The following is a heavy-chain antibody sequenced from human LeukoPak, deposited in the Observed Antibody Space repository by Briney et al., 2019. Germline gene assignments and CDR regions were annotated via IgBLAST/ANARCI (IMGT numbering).Heavy chain of an antibody. V-gene: IGHV1-2*02. D-gene: IGHD2-2*01. CDR1: GYTFTAYF. CDR3: ARVSCTGTNCYHGGFDY. Sequence: ASVKVSCKASGYTFTAYFILWVRQAPGQGLEWMGWIIPNSGGTSYAQKFQGRVTMTRDTSINTAYMELSSLRSDDTAIYSCARVSCTGTNCYHGGFDYWGQGTLVTVSS. J-gene: IGHJ4*02. CDR2: IIPNSGGT.